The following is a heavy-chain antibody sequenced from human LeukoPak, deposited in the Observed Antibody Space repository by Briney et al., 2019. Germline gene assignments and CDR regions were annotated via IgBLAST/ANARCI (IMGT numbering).Heavy chain of an antibody. D-gene: IGHD2-15*01. V-gene: IGHV3-30*03. Sequence: GGSLRLSCAASGFTFSNFGMHWVRQAPGKGLEWVAVISYDGSNKYYADSVKGRFTISRDNSKNTLYLQMNSLRAEDTAVYYCWARVVVAAARKDNDFDYWGQGTLVTVSS. J-gene: IGHJ4*02. CDR3: WARVVVAAARKDNDFDY. CDR2: ISYDGSNK. CDR1: GFTFSNFG.